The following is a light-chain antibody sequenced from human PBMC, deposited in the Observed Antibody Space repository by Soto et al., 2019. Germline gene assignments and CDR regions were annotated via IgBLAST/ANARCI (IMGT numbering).Light chain of an antibody. Sequence: EIVLTQSPATLSLSPGERATLSCRASQSVSSYLAWYQQKPGQAPRLLIYDASNRAPGIPARFSGSGSGTDFPLVISGLAPEDFAVYYCQQRSNWPLTFGGGTKVEIK. J-gene: IGKJ4*01. V-gene: IGKV3-11*01. CDR2: DAS. CDR3: QQRSNWPLT. CDR1: QSVSSY.